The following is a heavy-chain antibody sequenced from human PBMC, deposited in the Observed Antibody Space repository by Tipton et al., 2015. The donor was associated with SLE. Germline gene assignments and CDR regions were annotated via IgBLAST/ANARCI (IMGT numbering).Heavy chain of an antibody. CDR1: GFTFSSYA. D-gene: IGHD3-10*01. V-gene: IGHV3-23*01. CDR3: GKDLLLWFGETVDY. Sequence: SLRLSCAASGFTFSSYAMSWVRQAPGKGLEWVSAISGSGGSTYYADSVKGRFTISRDNSKNTLYLQMNSLRAEDTAVYYCGKDLLLWFGETVDYWGQGTLVTVSS. CDR2: ISGSGGST. J-gene: IGHJ4*02.